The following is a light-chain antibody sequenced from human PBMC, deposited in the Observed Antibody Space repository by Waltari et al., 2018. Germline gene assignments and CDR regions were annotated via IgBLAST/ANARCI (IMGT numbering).Light chain of an antibody. CDR3: QQTWT. J-gene: IGKJ3*01. CDR1: QRVITY. CDR2: AGS. Sequence: DIQMTQSPSSLGASVGDRVTITCRASQRVITYLNWYQQKPWEAPKLLIYAGSVLQSGFPSRFSGSGSGTDFTLTISSVQPEDFATYYCQQTWTFGPGTRVDIK. V-gene: IGKV1-39*01.